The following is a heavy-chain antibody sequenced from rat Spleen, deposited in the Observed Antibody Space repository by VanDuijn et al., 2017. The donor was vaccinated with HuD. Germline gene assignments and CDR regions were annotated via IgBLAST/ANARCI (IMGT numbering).Heavy chain of an antibody. CDR3: ARQGTTTDYFDY. CDR1: GFTFNNYW. V-gene: IGHV5-31*01. J-gene: IGHJ2*01. D-gene: IGHD1-10*01. Sequence: EVQLVESGGGLVQPGRSLKLSCVASGFTFNNYWMTWIRQAPGKGLEWIASITKTGDSTYYPDSVKGRFSISRDNAKSTLYLQMNSLRSEDTATYYCARQGTTTDYFDYWGQGVMVTVSS. CDR2: ITKTGDST.